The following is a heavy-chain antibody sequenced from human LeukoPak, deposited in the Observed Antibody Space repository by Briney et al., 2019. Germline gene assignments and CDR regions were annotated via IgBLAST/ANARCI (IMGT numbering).Heavy chain of an antibody. CDR2: ISSSSSYT. CDR3: AKDQIHRRTTAYNWFDP. J-gene: IGHJ5*02. V-gene: IGHV3-21*01. D-gene: IGHD4-17*01. Sequence: PGGSLRLSCAASGFTFSAYHMNWVRQAPGKGLEWVASISSSSSYTYYSDSVKGRFTISRENAKTSLDLQMNSLRAEDTAVYYCAKDQIHRRTTAYNWFDPWGQGTLVTVSS. CDR1: GFTFSAYH.